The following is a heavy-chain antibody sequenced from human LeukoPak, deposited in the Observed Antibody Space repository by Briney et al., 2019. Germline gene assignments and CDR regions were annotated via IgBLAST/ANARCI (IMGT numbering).Heavy chain of an antibody. CDR2: TRDKGNSYST. CDR3: ARTREGWDSSGYYGTS. D-gene: IGHD3-22*01. Sequence: PGGSLLLSCATSGFPFGDHYMDWVRQAPGNGLEWVGRTRDKGNSYSTEYAASVKGRFTMSRDESNNSMYLQMKGLKTEDTAVYYCARTREGWDSSGYYGTSWGQGTRVTVSS. CDR1: GFPFGDHY. V-gene: IGHV3-72*01. J-gene: IGHJ4*02.